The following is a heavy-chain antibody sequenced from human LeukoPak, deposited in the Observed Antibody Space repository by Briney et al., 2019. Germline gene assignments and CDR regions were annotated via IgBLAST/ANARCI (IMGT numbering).Heavy chain of an antibody. CDR2: ISSSGSNI. Sequence: GGSLRLSCAASGFTFSDYYMSWIRQAPGKGLEWVSYISSSGSNIYYADSVKGRFTISRDNAKNSLYLQMNSLRAEDTAVFYCARAGYCSGTSCYIRLWGQGTLVTVSS. CDR1: GFTFSDYY. V-gene: IGHV3-11*04. CDR3: ARAGYCSGTSCYIRL. J-gene: IGHJ4*02. D-gene: IGHD2-2*02.